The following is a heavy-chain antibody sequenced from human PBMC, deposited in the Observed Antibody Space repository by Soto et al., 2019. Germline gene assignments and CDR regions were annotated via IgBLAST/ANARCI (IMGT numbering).Heavy chain of an antibody. V-gene: IGHV1-69*13. CDR1: GGTFSSYG. D-gene: IGHD3-9*01. Sequence: GASVKVSCKASGGTFSSYGISWVRQAPGQGLEWMGGIIPIFGTANYAQKFQGRVAITADESTGTAYMELSSLRSEDTAVYYCARQYILTGYYHIYYYGMDVWGQGTTVTVSS. CDR3: ARQYILTGYYHIYYYGMDV. J-gene: IGHJ6*02. CDR2: IIPIFGTA.